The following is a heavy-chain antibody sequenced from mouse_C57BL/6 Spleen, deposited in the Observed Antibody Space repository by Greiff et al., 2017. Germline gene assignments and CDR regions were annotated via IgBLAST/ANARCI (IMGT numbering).Heavy chain of an antibody. V-gene: IGHV1-82*01. CDR2: IYPGDGDT. CDR3: ARAPPDGYFDD. CDR1: GYAFSSSW. Sequence: QVQLQQSGPELVKPGASVKISCKASGYAFSSSWMNWVKQRPGKGLEWIGRIYPGDGDTNYNGKFKGKATLTADKSSSTAYMQLSSLTSEDSAVYFCARAPPDGYFDDWGQGTTLTVSS. D-gene: IGHD2-3*01. J-gene: IGHJ2*01.